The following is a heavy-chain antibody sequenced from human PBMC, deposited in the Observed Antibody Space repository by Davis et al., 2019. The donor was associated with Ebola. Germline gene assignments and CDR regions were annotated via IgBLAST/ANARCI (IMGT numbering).Heavy chain of an antibody. V-gene: IGHV3-30*04. CDR1: GFTFSSYA. CDR2: ISYDGSNK. Sequence: GGSLRLSCAASGFTFSSYAMHWVRQAPGKGLEWVAVISYDGSNKYYADSVKGRFTISRDNSKNTLYLQMNSLRAEDTAVYYCARGEGKWKLLFGYFDYWGQGTLVTVSS. CDR3: ARGEGKWKLLFGYFDY. J-gene: IGHJ4*02. D-gene: IGHD1-26*01.